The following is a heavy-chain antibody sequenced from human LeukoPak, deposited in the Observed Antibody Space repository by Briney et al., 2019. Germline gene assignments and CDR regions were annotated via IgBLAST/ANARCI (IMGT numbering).Heavy chain of an antibody. Sequence: PSETLSLTCTVSGASISGYSWSWIRQPPGKGLEWIGYIDYSGNTNYNPSLKSRVTISVDTSKNQFSVKLTSVTAADTAMYYCARRNYYDTTGYQFDYWGQGALVTVSS. CDR3: ARRNYYDTTGYQFDY. CDR1: GASISGYS. CDR2: IDYSGNT. V-gene: IGHV4-59*08. J-gene: IGHJ4*02. D-gene: IGHD3-22*01.